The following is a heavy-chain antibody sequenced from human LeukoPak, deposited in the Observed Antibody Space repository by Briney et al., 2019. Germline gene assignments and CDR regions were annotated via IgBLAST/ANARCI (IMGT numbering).Heavy chain of an antibody. J-gene: IGHJ4*02. Sequence: GGSLRLSCAASGFTFTSYAMHWVRQAPGKGLEWVAFISYDGTNKYYADSVKGRFTISRDNSKNTLYLQMYSLRAEDTAVYYCARANYGDYDYFDYWGQGTLVTVSS. CDR2: ISYDGTNK. CDR1: GFTFTSYA. V-gene: IGHV3-30*04. CDR3: ARANYGDYDYFDY. D-gene: IGHD4-17*01.